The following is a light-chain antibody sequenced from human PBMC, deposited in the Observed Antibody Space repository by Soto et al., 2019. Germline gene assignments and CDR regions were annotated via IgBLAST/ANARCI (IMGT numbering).Light chain of an antibody. CDR2: EVT. J-gene: IGLJ1*01. CDR1: SSDIGAYNY. CDR3: ISYTSDDVRYV. V-gene: IGLV2-8*01. Sequence: QSALTQPPSASGSPGQSVTISCTGTSSDIGAYNYVSWYQQHPGKAPKLIIYEVTRRPSGVPDRFSGSKSGNTASLTVSGLQAEDETDYYCISYTSDDVRYVFGTGTKVTVL.